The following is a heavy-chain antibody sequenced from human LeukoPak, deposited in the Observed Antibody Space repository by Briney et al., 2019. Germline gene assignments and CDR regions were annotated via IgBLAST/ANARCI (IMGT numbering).Heavy chain of an antibody. CDR3: ARDRWLQEFDY. Sequence: GGSLRLSCAASGFTFSSYWMSWVRQAPGKGLEWVANIKQDGSEKYCVDSVKGRFTISRDNAKNSLYLQMNSLRAEDTAVYYCARDRWLQEFDYWGQGTLVTVSS. V-gene: IGHV3-7*01. CDR2: IKQDGSEK. J-gene: IGHJ4*02. D-gene: IGHD5-24*01. CDR1: GFTFSSYW.